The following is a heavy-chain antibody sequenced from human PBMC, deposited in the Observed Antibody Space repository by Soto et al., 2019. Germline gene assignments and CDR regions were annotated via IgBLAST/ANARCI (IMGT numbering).Heavy chain of an antibody. CDR2: ISAYNGNT. CDR1: GYTFTSYG. CDR3: GRVKSSYGSGSYYYPSTLGAFDI. V-gene: IGHV1-18*01. Sequence: ASVKVSCTASGYTFTSYGISWVRQAPGQGLEWMGWISAYNGNTNYAQKLQGRVTMTTDTSTSTAYMELRSLRSDDTAVDYCGRVKSSYGSGSYYYPSTLGAFDIWGQGTMVTVSS. D-gene: IGHD3-10*01. J-gene: IGHJ3*02.